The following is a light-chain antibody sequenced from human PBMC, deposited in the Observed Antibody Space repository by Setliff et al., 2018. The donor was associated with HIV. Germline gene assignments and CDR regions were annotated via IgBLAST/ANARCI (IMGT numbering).Light chain of an antibody. CDR1: SSNIGAGYD. CDR3: QTYDSSLTRFV. J-gene: IGLJ1*01. CDR2: ANK. Sequence: VLTQPPSVSGAPGQRVTISCTGSSSNIGAGYDVHWYQQLPGKAPKLLIYANKNRPSGVPDRFSGSKSGTSASLAITGLQAEDEADYYCQTYDSSLTRFVFGTGTKVTVL. V-gene: IGLV1-40*01.